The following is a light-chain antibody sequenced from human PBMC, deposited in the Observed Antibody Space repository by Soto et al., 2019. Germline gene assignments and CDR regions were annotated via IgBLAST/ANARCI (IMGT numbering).Light chain of an antibody. Sequence: IGVTQSLATLSVSQGERATLSCRASQSVATNLAWYQQKPGQPPRLLIYGASTRATGIPARFSGSGSGTEFTLTISSLQSVDFAVYSCQQYNNWPWTFGQGTKVDIK. CDR2: GAS. V-gene: IGKV3-15*01. J-gene: IGKJ1*01. CDR1: QSVATN. CDR3: QQYNNWPWT.